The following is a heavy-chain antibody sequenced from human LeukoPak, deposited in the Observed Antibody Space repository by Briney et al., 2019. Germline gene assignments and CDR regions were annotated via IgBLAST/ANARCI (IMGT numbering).Heavy chain of an antibody. CDR1: GYTFTSYG. CDR3: ARRGYSGYEAPGGGNYYYYYMAV. J-gene: IGHJ6*03. V-gene: IGHV1-8*03. Sequence: ASVKVSCKASGYTFTSYGISWVRQATGQGLEWMGWMNPNSGNTGYAQKFQGRVTITRNTSISTAYMELSSLRSEDTAVYYCARRGYSGYEAPGGGNYYYYYMAVWGKGTTVTVSS. CDR2: MNPNSGNT. D-gene: IGHD5-12*01.